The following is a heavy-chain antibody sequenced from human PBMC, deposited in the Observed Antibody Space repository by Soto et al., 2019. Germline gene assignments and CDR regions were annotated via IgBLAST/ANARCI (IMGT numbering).Heavy chain of an antibody. Sequence: QVQLQESGPGLVKPSETLSLTCTVSGGSISSYYWSWIRQPPGKGLEWIGYIYYSGSTNYNPSLKSRVNISVDTSKNQFSLKLSSVTAADTAVYYCARDRGHDFWSGYYDYWGQGTLVTVSS. CDR2: IYYSGST. CDR1: GGSISSYY. CDR3: ARDRGHDFWSGYYDY. D-gene: IGHD3-3*01. J-gene: IGHJ4*02. V-gene: IGHV4-59*01.